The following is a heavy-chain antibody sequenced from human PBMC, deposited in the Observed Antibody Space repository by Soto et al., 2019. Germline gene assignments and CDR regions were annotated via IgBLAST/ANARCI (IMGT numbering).Heavy chain of an antibody. CDR2: INPSGGST. CDR3: ARDPPLYSSRWSHYYYYVIDV. J-gene: IGHJ6*01. CDR1: GYTFTSYY. V-gene: IGHV1-46*01. Sequence: ASVKVSCKASGYTFTSYYMHWVRQAPGQGLEWMGIINPSGGSTSYAQKFQGRVTMTRDTSTSTVYMELSSLRSEDTAVYYCARDPPLYSSRWSHYYYYVIDVWGQGTSVTVSS. D-gene: IGHD6-13*01.